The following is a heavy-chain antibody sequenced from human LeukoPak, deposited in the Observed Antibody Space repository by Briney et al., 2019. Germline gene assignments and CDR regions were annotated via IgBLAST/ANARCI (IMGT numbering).Heavy chain of an antibody. CDR1: GFTLSSYG. D-gene: IGHD3-10*01. V-gene: IGHV3-33*01. J-gene: IGHJ4*02. CDR2: IWYDGSNK. CDR3: ARDRYGSGSYFDY. Sequence: GGSLRLSCAASGFTLSSYGMHWVRQAPGKGLEWVAVIWYDGSNKYYADSVKGRFTISRDNSKNTLYLQMNSLRAEDTAVYYCARDRYGSGSYFDYWGQGTLVTVSS.